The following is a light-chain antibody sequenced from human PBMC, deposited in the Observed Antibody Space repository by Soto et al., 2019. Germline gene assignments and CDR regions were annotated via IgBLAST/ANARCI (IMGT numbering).Light chain of an antibody. CDR2: GAS. J-gene: IGKJ5*01. Sequence: EIVLKQSPGTLSLSPGARGPLSCRASESVRSNLAWYQQKPGQAPRLLIYGASNRATGIPDRFSGSGSGTDFTLTISRLEPEDFAVYYCQQYGRSGTFGQGTRLEI. CDR3: QQYGRSGT. CDR1: ESVRSN. V-gene: IGKV3-20*01.